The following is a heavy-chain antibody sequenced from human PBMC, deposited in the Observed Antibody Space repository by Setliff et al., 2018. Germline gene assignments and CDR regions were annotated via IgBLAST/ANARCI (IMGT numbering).Heavy chain of an antibody. D-gene: IGHD5-12*01. Sequence: SVKVSCKASGGTFSSYAISWVRQAPGQGLEWMGGIIPILGIANYAQKFQGRVTITADKSTSTAYMELSSLRSEDTAVYYCARVTGEMATMEESAYYFDYWGQGTLVTVSS. V-gene: IGHV1-69*10. J-gene: IGHJ4*02. CDR1: GGTFSSYA. CDR2: IIPILGIA. CDR3: ARVTGEMATMEESAYYFDY.